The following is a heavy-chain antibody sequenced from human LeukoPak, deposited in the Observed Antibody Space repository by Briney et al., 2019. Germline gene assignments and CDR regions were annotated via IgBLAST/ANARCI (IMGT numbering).Heavy chain of an antibody. Sequence: QTGGSLRLSCAASGFTFSGYAMSWVRQAPGKGLEWVSAISGNGARTYYADSVKGRFTISRDNSKNTLYLQMNSLRAEDTAVYYCAKVAEMDTILGKFDNWGQGTLVTVSS. J-gene: IGHJ5*02. D-gene: IGHD5-24*01. CDR2: ISGNGART. V-gene: IGHV3-23*01. CDR3: AKVAEMDTILGKFDN. CDR1: GFTFSGYA.